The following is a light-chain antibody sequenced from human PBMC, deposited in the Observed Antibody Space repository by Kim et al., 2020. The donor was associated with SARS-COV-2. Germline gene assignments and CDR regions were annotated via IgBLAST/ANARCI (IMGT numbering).Light chain of an antibody. Sequence: EVVLTQSPATLSVSPGESVTLSCRASQSVHRIIAWYQQKPGQAPSLLIDDASTRATGIPARFSGSGSGTEFTLTISSLQPDDSAVYYCQQYDQCSFTFGGGTKVEIK. CDR1: QSVHRI. CDR3: QQYDQCSFT. V-gene: IGKV3-15*01. CDR2: DAS. J-gene: IGKJ4*01.